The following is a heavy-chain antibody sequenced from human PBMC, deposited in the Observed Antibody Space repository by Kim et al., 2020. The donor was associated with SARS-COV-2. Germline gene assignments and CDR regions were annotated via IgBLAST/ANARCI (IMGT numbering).Heavy chain of an antibody. V-gene: IGHV3-23*01. J-gene: IGHJ4*02. CDR1: GLTFGNDG. D-gene: IGHD1-26*01. Sequence: GGSLRLSCAASGLTFGNDGMTWVRQAPGKGLEWVSSISRSGGTTYYAAPVKGRFTISRDNSKNTQYLQMSSLRVEDTGAYYCAKDAASYYTFHFWGQGTL. CDR2: ISRSGGTT. CDR3: AKDAASYYTFHF.